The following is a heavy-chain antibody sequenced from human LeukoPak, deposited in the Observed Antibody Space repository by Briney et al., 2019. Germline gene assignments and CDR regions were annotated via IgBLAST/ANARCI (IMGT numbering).Heavy chain of an antibody. CDR2: ISYDGTKK. CDR3: AKEGSGYYEYYFDY. V-gene: IGHV3-30*18. CDR1: GFTFRSYG. J-gene: IGHJ4*02. D-gene: IGHD3-22*01. Sequence: GRSLRLSCAASGFTFRSYGMHWFRQAPGKGLEWLAVISYDGTKKYSADSVKGRFTISRDNSKNTLYLQMNSLRAEDTSVYYWAKEGSGYYEYYFDYWGQGTLDSVSS.